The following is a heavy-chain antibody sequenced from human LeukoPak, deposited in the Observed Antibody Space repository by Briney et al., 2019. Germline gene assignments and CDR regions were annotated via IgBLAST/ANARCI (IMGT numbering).Heavy chain of an antibody. J-gene: IGHJ4*02. D-gene: IGHD7-27*01. CDR3: ARGRHWGAGADY. V-gene: IGHV4-39*07. Sequence: PSETLSLTCTVSGGSISTSNYYWSWIRQPPGKGLEWIGEISHSGGTDYNPSLKSRVTISVDTSRNQFSLKVSSVTAADTAVYYCARGRHWGAGADYWGQGTLVTVSS. CDR2: ISHSGGT. CDR1: GGSISTSNYY.